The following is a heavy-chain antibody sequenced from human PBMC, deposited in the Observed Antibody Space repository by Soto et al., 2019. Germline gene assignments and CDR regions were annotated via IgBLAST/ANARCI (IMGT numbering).Heavy chain of an antibody. D-gene: IGHD3-10*01. CDR2: MKATDGNK. CDR3: AKPYGPLAFDY. Sequence: GGSLRLSCAASGFTFSSYAMHWVRQAPGKGLEWVATMKATDGNKYYADSVKGRFTISRDSSTNTMYLQMNSLRVEDTAVYYCAKPYGPLAFDYWGQGTLVTVSS. V-gene: IGHV3-23*01. J-gene: IGHJ4*02. CDR1: GFTFSSYA.